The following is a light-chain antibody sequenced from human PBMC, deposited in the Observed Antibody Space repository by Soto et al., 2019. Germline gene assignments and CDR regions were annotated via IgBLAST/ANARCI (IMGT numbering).Light chain of an antibody. CDR2: EVS. CDR3: SSYTSSSTLV. J-gene: IGLJ1*01. CDR1: SSDVVGYNY. V-gene: IGLV2-14*01. Sequence: QSALTQPASVSGSPGQSITISCTGTSSDVVGYNYVSWYQQNPGKAPKLMIYEVSNRPSGVSNRFSGSKSGNTASLTISGLQAEDEADYYCSSYTSSSTLVFGTGTKVTVL.